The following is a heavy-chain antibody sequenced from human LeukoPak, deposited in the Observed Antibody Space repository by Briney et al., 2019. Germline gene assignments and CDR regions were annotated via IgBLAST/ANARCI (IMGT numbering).Heavy chain of an antibody. Sequence: SETLSLTCTVSGGSISSSNYYWGWIRQPPGKGLEWIGTIFYSGSTYYSPSLKSRVTISIDTSKNQFSLNLSSVTAADTAVYCCAREGKGDWNDYYYYYMDVWGKGTTVTVSS. D-gene: IGHD1-1*01. CDR3: AREGKGDWNDYYYYYMDV. V-gene: IGHV4-39*07. CDR2: IFYSGST. J-gene: IGHJ6*03. CDR1: GGSISSSNYY.